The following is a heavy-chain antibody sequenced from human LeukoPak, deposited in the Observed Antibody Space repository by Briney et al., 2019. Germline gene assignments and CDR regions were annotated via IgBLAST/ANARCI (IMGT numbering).Heavy chain of an antibody. CDR2: IYYSGST. J-gene: IGHJ4*02. Sequence: SETLSLTCTVSGGSISSYYWSWIRQPPGKGLEWIGYIYYSGSTNYNPSLKSRVTISVDTSKNQFSLKLSSVTAADTAVYYCARGSCGGDCYLDYWGQGTLVTVSS. D-gene: IGHD2-21*02. CDR3: ARGSCGGDCYLDY. V-gene: IGHV4-59*08. CDR1: GGSISSYY.